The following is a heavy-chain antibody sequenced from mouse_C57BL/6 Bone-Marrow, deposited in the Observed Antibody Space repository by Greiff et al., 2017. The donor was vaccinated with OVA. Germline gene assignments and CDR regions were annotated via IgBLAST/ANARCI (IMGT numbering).Heavy chain of an antibody. Sequence: QVQLQQSGAELVKPGASVKLSCKASGYTFTSYWMQWVKQRPGQGLEWIGEIDPSDSYTNYNQKFKGKATLTVDTSSSTAYMQLSSLTSEDSAVYYCARDGNWGQGTLVTVSA. CDR2: IDPSDSYT. J-gene: IGHJ3*01. D-gene: IGHD2-1*01. V-gene: IGHV1-50*01. CDR3: ARDGN. CDR1: GYTFTSYW.